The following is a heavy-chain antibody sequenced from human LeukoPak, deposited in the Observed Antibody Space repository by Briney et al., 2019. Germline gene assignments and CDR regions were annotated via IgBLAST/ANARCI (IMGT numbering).Heavy chain of an antibody. V-gene: IGHV3-49*04. CDR1: GFTFGDYA. CDR3: TRVAVPFFDY. J-gene: IGHJ4*02. Sequence: GRSLRLSCTASGFTFGDYAMSWVRQAPGKGLEWVGFIRSKAYGGTTEYAASVKGRFTISRDDSRSIAYLQMNSLKTEDTAVYYCTRVAVPFFDYWGQGTLVTVSS. D-gene: IGHD6-19*01. CDR2: IRSKAYGGTT.